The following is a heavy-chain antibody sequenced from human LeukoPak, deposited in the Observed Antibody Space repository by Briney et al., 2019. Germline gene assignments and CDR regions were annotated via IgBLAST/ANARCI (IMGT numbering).Heavy chain of an antibody. V-gene: IGHV3-11*01. J-gene: IGHJ4*02. CDR3: AREVAIDY. CDR2: ISSSGSTI. Sequence: LSLTCTVSGGSISSGDYYWSWIRQAPGKGLEWVSYISSSGSTIYYADSVKGRFTISRDNAKNSLYLQMNSLRAEDTAVYYCAREVAIDYWGQGTLVTVSS. CDR1: GGSISSGDYY. D-gene: IGHD5-12*01.